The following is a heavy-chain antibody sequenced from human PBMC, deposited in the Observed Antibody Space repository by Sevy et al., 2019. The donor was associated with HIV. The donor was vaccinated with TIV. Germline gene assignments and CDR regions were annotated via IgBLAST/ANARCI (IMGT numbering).Heavy chain of an antibody. Sequence: ASVKVSCKASGYTFTSYGFTWVRQALGQGLEWMGWISAYSGNTNYAQKFQGRVTMTTDTSKGTAYTELRSLRSDDTAVYYCARDDRYGGYVDFDHWGQGTLVTVSS. CDR1: GYTFTSYG. D-gene: IGHD5-12*01. J-gene: IGHJ4*02. V-gene: IGHV1-18*01. CDR3: ARDDRYGGYVDFDH. CDR2: ISAYSGNT.